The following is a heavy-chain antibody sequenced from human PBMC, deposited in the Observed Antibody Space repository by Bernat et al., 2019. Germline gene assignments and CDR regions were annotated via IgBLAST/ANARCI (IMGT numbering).Heavy chain of an antibody. CDR3: AKGTSGAGDFDY. CDR2: IWGHGSKK. CDR1: GYTFSKSG. V-gene: IGHV3-33*06. Sequence: QVQLVESGGGVVQAGRSLRLSCAASGYTFSKSGMHWVRQAPGKGLEWVAVIWGHGSKKFYADSVKGRLSISKDDSKNTLYLQMNSLTTEDTVVYYCAKGTSGAGDFDYWGQGALVTVSS. J-gene: IGHJ4*02. D-gene: IGHD3-3*02.